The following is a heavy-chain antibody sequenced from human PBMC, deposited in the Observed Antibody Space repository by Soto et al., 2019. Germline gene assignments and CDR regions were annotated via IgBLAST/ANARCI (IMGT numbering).Heavy chain of an antibody. CDR3: ARESYSGYHSYDY. CDR1: GYSISSGCF. V-gene: IGHV4-38-2*02. J-gene: IGHJ4*02. CDR2: MYHDGNT. D-gene: IGHD5-12*01. Sequence: SETLSLTCAVSGYSISSGCFWGWIRQPPGKGLEWIANMYHDGNTHYNPSLKSRVTMSVDTSKNHLSLKLNYVTAADTAVYYCARESYSGYHSYDYWGQGILVTVS.